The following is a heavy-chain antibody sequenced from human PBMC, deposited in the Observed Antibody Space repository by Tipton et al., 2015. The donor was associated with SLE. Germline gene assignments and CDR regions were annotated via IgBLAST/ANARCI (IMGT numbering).Heavy chain of an antibody. J-gene: IGHJ4*02. CDR2: IFFGGST. CDR3: ARVSHVVDYFDS. V-gene: IGHV4-59*01. D-gene: IGHD2-21*01. CDR1: GGSIISYY. Sequence: TLSLTCTVSGGSIISYYWSWIRQFPGEGLEWIGYIFFGGSTNYNPSLKSRVTISADTSNNQFSLKLSSVTAADTAVYYCARVSHVVDYFDSWGQGTLVTVSS.